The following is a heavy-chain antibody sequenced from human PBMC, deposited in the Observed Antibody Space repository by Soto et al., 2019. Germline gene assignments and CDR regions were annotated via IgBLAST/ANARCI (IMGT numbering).Heavy chain of an antibody. CDR2: ISYDGSNK. J-gene: IGHJ5*02. CDR1: GFTFSSYA. V-gene: IGHV3-30-3*01. Sequence: GGSLRLSCAASGFTFSSYAMHWVRQAPGKGLEWVAIISYDGSNKYYADSVKGRFTISRDNSKNTLYLQMNSLRAEDTAVYYCARAFFPHLTGNWFDPWGQGTLVTVSS. CDR3: ARAFFPHLTGNWFDP. D-gene: IGHD1-1*01.